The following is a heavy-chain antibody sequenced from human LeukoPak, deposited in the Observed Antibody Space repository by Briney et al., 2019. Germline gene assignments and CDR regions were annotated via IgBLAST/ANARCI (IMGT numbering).Heavy chain of an antibody. CDR3: ARESDYYDSSASGAFDI. Sequence: ASVKVSCKASGGTFSSYAISWVRQAPGQGLEWMGGIILIFGTANYAQKFQGRVTITTDESTSTAYMELSSLRSEDTAVYYCARESDYYDSSASGAFDIWGQGTMVTVSS. J-gene: IGHJ3*02. CDR2: IILIFGTA. D-gene: IGHD3-22*01. V-gene: IGHV1-69*05. CDR1: GGTFSSYA.